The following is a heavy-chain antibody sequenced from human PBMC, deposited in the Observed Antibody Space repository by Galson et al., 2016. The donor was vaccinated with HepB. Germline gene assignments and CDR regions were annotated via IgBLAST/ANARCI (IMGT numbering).Heavy chain of an antibody. Sequence: SVKVSCKASGNTSSIYSMHWVRQAPGQRLEWMGWINGGNSDTKYSQQFKGRVTFTRVTSASTAYLELSNLTSEDTAVYYCATTGYCIGGSCYRGWFAPLGQGTLVTVSS. CDR2: INGGNSDT. V-gene: IGHV1-3*01. CDR1: GNTSSIYS. J-gene: IGHJ5*02. CDR3: ATTGYCIGGSCYRGWFAP. D-gene: IGHD2-15*01.